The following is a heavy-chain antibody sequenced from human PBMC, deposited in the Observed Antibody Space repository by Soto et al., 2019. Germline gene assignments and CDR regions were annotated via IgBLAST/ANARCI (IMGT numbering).Heavy chain of an antibody. V-gene: IGHV1-2*04. Sequence: QVQLVQSGAEVKKPGASVKVSCKASGYTFTGYYIHWVQQAPGQGLEWMGWINPNSGGTNYAQKFQGWVTMTRDTSISTAYMELSRLRSDDTAVYYCARRAVGHYFYYMDVWGKGTTVTVSS. J-gene: IGHJ6*03. CDR3: ARRAVGHYFYYMDV. D-gene: IGHD6-19*01. CDR1: GYTFTGYY. CDR2: INPNSGGT.